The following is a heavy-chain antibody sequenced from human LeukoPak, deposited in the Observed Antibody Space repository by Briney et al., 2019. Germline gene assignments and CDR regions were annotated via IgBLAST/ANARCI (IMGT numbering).Heavy chain of an antibody. J-gene: IGHJ4*02. D-gene: IGHD6-6*01. Sequence: GGSLRLSCAVSGFTFSGFWMSWSRQAPGKGLEWVASINSDGSEGYYADVVKGRFTISRDNAKNSLYLQINSLRAEDTAVYYCARDRHGSSDYWGQGTLVTVSS. CDR3: ARDRHGSSDY. CDR1: GFTFSGFW. V-gene: IGHV3-7*03. CDR2: INSDGSEG.